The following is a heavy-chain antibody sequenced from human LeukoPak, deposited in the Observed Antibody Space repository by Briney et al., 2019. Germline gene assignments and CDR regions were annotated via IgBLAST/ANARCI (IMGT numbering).Heavy chain of an antibody. CDR1: GFTFSSYG. CDR2: ISYDGSNK. J-gene: IGHJ4*02. CDR3: AKNVGWELGVKDY. D-gene: IGHD1-26*01. Sequence: GGSLRLSCAASGFTFSSYGMHWVRQAPGKGLEWVAVISYDGSNKYYADSVKGRFTISRDNSKNTLYLQMNSLRAEDTAVYYCAKNVGWELGVKDYWGQGTLVTVSS. V-gene: IGHV3-30*18.